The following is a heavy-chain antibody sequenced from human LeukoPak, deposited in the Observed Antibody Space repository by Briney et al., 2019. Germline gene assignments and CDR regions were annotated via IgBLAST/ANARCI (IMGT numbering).Heavy chain of an antibody. CDR3: AKDPTSGSYPDY. D-gene: IGHD1-26*01. CDR1: GFTFSSYG. J-gene: IGHJ4*02. V-gene: IGHV3-30*18. Sequence: GRSLRLSCAASGFTFSSYGMHWVRQAPGKGLEWVAVISYDGSNKYYADSVKGRFTISRDNSKNTLYLQMNSLRAEDTAVYYCAKDPTSGSYPDYWGQGTLVTVSS. CDR2: ISYDGSNK.